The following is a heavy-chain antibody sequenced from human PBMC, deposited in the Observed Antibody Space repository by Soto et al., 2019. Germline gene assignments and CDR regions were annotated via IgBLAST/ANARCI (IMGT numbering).Heavy chain of an antibody. D-gene: IGHD3-10*01. V-gene: IGHV3-64*01. CDR3: ARAYGSGSYYRPHPDYYYYYGMDV. CDR1: GFTFSSYA. CDR2: ISSNGGST. Sequence: GGSLRLSCAASGFTFSSYAMHWVRQAPGKGLEYVSAISSNGGSTYYANSVKGRFTISRDNSKNTLYLQMGSLRAEDMAVYYCARAYGSGSYYRPHPDYYYYYGMDVWGQGTTVTVSS. J-gene: IGHJ6*02.